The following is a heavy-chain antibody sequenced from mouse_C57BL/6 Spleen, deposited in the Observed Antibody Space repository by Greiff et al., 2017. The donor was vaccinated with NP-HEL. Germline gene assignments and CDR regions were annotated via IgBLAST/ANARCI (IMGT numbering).Heavy chain of an antibody. J-gene: IGHJ2*01. D-gene: IGHD4-1*01. CDR3: ARTGPLHY. Sequence: VQLKQSGPELVKPGASVKISCKASGYSFTGYYMNWVKQSPEKSLEWIGEINPSTGGTTYNQKFKAKATLTVDKSSSTAYMQLKSLTSEDSAVYYCARTGPLHYWGQGTTLTVSS. V-gene: IGHV1-42*01. CDR2: INPSTGGT. CDR1: GYSFTGYY.